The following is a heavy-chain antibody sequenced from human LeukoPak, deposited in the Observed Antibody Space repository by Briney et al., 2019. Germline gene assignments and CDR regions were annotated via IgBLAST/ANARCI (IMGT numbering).Heavy chain of an antibody. Sequence: LTGGSLRLSCAASGFTFNIYAMNWVRQAPGKGLEWVSFISGTGDVAYYADSVEGRFTVSRDNSKSTLYLQMDSLRDEDTAVYYCAKTPGINRYFDYWGQGTLVTVSS. CDR3: AKTPGINRYFDY. CDR1: GFTFNIYA. CDR2: ISGTGDVA. J-gene: IGHJ4*02. V-gene: IGHV3-23*01. D-gene: IGHD1-14*01.